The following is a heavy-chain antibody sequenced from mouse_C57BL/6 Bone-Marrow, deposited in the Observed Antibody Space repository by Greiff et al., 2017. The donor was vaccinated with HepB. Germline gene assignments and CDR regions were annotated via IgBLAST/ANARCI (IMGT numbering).Heavy chain of an antibody. D-gene: IGHD1-2*01. CDR3: ARKGKLRLYFDY. CDR1: GYTFTSYW. V-gene: IGHV1-64*01. Sequence: VQLQQSGAELVKPGASVKLSCKASGYTFTSYWMHWVKQRPGQGLEWIGMIHPNSGSTNYNEKFKSKATLTVDKSSSTAYMQLSSLTSEDSAVYYCARKGKLRLYFDYWGQGTTLTVSS. CDR2: IHPNSGST. J-gene: IGHJ2*01.